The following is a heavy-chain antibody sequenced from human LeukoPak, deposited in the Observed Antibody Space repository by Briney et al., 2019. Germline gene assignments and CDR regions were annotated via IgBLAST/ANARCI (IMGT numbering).Heavy chain of an antibody. CDR2: ISSSSSTI. CDR1: GFTFSSYS. Sequence: GGSLRLSCAASGFTFSSYSMNWVRQAPGKGLEWVSYISSSSSTIYYADSVKGRFTISRDNAKNSLYLQMNSLRAEDTAVYYCARVSFSDYYDSSWGQGTLVTISS. D-gene: IGHD3-22*01. V-gene: IGHV3-48*01. CDR3: ARVSFSDYYDSS. J-gene: IGHJ4*02.